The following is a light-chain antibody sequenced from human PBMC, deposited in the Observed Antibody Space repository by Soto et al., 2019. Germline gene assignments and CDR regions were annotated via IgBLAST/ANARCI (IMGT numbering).Light chain of an antibody. CDR3: QQFNSYPLT. Sequence: AIQLTQSPSSLSASVGDRVTITCRASQGITIALAWYQQKPGKAPKLLIYDASILESGVPSRFSGSGSGSDFTLPSSSLHPEPFASYYCQQFNSYPLTFVGGTKVEIK. V-gene: IGKV1-13*02. CDR1: QGITIA. CDR2: DAS. J-gene: IGKJ4*01.